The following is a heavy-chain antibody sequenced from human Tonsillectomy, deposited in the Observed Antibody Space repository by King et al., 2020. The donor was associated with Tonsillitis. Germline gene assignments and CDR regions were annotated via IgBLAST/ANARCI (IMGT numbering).Heavy chain of an antibody. V-gene: IGHV3-23*04. CDR1: GFTFSSYA. CDR3: AKDENNYCDTSGYYYSAFDI. CDR2: ISGSGGST. D-gene: IGHD3-22*01. Sequence: VQLVQSGGGLVQPGGSLRLSCAASGFTFSSYAMSWVRQAPGKGLEWVSTISGSGGSTYYADSVKGRFTISRDNSKNTLYLQMNSLRAEDTAVFYCAKDENNYCDTSGYYYSAFDIWGQGTMVTVSS. J-gene: IGHJ3*02.